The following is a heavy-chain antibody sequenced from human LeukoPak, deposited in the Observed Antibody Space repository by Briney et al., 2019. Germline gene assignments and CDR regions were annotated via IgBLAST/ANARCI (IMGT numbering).Heavy chain of an antibody. CDR3: ARGVVGYCSSTSCSNWFDP. J-gene: IGHJ5*02. V-gene: IGHV1-2*02. CDR2: INPNSGGT. D-gene: IGHD2-2*01. Sequence: GASVKVSCKASGYTFTGYYMHWVRQAPGQGLEWMGWINPNSGGTNYAQKFQGRVTMTRDTSISTAYMELSRPRSDDTAVYYCARGVVGYCSSTSCSNWFDPWGQGTLVTVSS. CDR1: GYTFTGYY.